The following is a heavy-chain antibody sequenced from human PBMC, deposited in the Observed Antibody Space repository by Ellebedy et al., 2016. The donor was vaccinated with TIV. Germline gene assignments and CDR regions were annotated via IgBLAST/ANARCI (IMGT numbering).Heavy chain of an antibody. CDR2: IYPGDSDT. CDR3: ARHLSVAGLRGWFDP. J-gene: IGHJ5*02. CDR1: GYSFTSYW. V-gene: IGHV5-51*01. D-gene: IGHD6-19*01. Sequence: GESLKISXKGSGYSFTSYWISWVRQMPGKGLEWMGIIYPGDSDTRYSPSFQGQVTISADKSISTAYLQWSSLKASDTAMYYCARHLSVAGLRGWFDPWGQGTLVTVSS.